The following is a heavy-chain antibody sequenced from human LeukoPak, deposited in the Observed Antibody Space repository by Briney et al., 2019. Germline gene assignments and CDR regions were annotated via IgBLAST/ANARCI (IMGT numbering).Heavy chain of an antibody. CDR2: INHSGSA. J-gene: IGHJ4*02. Sequence: SETLSLTCAVYGGSFSGYYWSWIRQPPGKGLEWIGEINHSGSANYNPSLKSRVTISVDTSKSQFSLKLSSVTAADTAVYYCASVPGIAVAGSPSQFDYWGQGTLVTVSS. CDR1: GGSFSGYY. CDR3: ASVPGIAVAGSPSQFDY. D-gene: IGHD6-19*01. V-gene: IGHV4-34*01.